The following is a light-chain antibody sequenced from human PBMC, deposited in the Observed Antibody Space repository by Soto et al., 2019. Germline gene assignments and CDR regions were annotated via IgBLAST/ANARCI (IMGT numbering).Light chain of an antibody. CDR3: SSYRASSTLDV. CDR2: DVS. CDR1: SSDVGGYNY. Sequence: QSVLTQPASVSGSPGQSITISCTGTSSDVGGYNYVSWYQQHPGKAPKLMIYDVSNRPSGVSNRFSGSKSGNTASLTISGLQAEDEADYYCSSYRASSTLDVFGTGTKVT. V-gene: IGLV2-14*01. J-gene: IGLJ1*01.